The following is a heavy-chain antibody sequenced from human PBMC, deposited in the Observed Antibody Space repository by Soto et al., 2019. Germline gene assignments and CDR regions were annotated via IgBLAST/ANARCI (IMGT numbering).Heavy chain of an antibody. V-gene: IGHV3-30*18. J-gene: IGHJ4*02. CDR2: ISYDGSNK. Sequence: PGGSLRLSCAASGFTFSSYGMHWVRQAPGKGLEWVAVISYDGSNKYYADSVKGRFTISRDNSKNTLYLQVNSLRAEDTAVYYCAKAGSSYYYDSSGVSGYWGQGTLVTVSS. D-gene: IGHD3-22*01. CDR1: GFTFSSYG. CDR3: AKAGSSYYYDSSGVSGY.